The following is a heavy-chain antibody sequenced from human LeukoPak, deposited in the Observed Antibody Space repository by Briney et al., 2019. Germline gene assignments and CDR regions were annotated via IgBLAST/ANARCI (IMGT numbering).Heavy chain of an antibody. CDR1: GYSISSGYY. CDR3: ARGGGYQRLYDAFDI. Sequence: SETLSLTCAVSGYSISSGYYWGWIRQPPGKGLEWTGIIYHGGSTYYNPSLKSRVTISVDTSKNQFSLKLSSVTAADTAVYYCARGGGYQRLYDAFDIWGQGTMVTVSS. D-gene: IGHD2-2*01. V-gene: IGHV4-38-2*01. J-gene: IGHJ3*02. CDR2: IYHGGST.